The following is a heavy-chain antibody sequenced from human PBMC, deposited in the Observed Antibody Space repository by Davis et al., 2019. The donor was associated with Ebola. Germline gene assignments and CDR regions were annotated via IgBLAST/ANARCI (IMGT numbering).Heavy chain of an antibody. V-gene: IGHV1-46*01. CDR1: GYTFTGYY. J-gene: IGHJ4*02. CDR3: AREAADHRGIDF. CDR2: INPSGGST. Sequence: AASVKVSCKASGYTFTGYYMHWVRQAPGQGLEWMGIINPSGGSTSYAQKFQGRVTMTRDTSTSTVYMELNRLRSDDSAMYYCAREAADHRGIDFWSQGTMVTVSS. D-gene: IGHD3-16*01.